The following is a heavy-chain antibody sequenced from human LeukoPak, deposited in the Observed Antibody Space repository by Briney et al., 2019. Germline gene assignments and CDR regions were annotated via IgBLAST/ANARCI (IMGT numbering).Heavy chain of an antibody. D-gene: IGHD3-10*01. CDR3: VRYGPFDY. Sequence: GSSLRLSCAAPGFTFSSYGMTWVRQAPGKGLEWVANINQDGSEHYYMDSVKGRFTISRDNAENSLYLQMNNLRAEDTAVYYCVRYGPFDYWGQGALVTVSS. J-gene: IGHJ4*02. CDR2: INQDGSEH. V-gene: IGHV3-7*04. CDR1: GFTFSSYG.